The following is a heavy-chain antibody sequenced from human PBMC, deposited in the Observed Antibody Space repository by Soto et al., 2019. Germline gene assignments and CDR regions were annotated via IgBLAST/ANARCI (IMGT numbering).Heavy chain of an antibody. D-gene: IGHD5-12*01. V-gene: IGHV1-69*13. J-gene: IGHJ4*01. CDR3: ASSSGYENFDY. Sequence: GASVKVSCKASGGTFSSYAISWVRQAPGQGLEWMGGIIPIFGTTNYAQKLQGRVTITADASTSTAYMELRSLRSDDTAVYYCASSSGYENFDYWGHGTLVTVSS. CDR2: IIPIFGTT. CDR1: GGTFSSYA.